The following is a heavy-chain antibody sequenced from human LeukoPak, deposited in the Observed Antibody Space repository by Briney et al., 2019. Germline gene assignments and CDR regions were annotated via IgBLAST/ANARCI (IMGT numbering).Heavy chain of an antibody. CDR3: ARTAYYDFWSGLSPHYYYYGMDV. V-gene: IGHV1-46*01. J-gene: IGHJ6*02. CDR2: INPSGGST. Sequence: GASVKVSCKASGYTFTSYYMHWVRQAPGQGLEWMGIINPSGGSTSYAQKFQGRVTMTRDTSTSTVYMELSSLRSEDTAVYYCARTAYYDFWSGLSPHYYYYGMDVWGQGTTVTVSS. D-gene: IGHD3-3*01. CDR1: GYTFTSYY.